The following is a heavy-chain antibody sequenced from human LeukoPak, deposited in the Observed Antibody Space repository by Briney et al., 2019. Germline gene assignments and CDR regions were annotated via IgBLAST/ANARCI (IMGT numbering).Heavy chain of an antibody. CDR1: GYTFSNHV. V-gene: IGHV1-18*01. Sequence: ASVKDSCKASGYTFSNHVIGWVRQAPGQGLEWVGWISAHTGNTNYAQKVQGRVTMTTDTSTRTAYMELRRLTSDDTAVYYCARAEGDYDPLNWIDPWGQGTLVIVSS. CDR3: ARAEGDYDPLNWIDP. J-gene: IGHJ5*02. CDR2: ISAHTGNT. D-gene: IGHD3-16*01.